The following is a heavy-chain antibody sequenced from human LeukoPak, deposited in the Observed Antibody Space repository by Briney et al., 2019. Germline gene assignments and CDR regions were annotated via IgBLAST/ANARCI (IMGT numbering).Heavy chain of an antibody. CDR1: GGSISSSSYY. D-gene: IGHD3-22*01. V-gene: IGHV4-61*01. Sequence: SETLSLTCTVSGGSISSSSYYWSWIRQPPGKGLEWIGYIYYSGSTNYNPSLKSRVTISVDTSNNQFSLKLSSVTAADTAVYYCATSYDSSGYPGVYYYYMDVWGKGTTVTVSS. J-gene: IGHJ6*03. CDR2: IYYSGST. CDR3: ATSYDSSGYPGVYYYYMDV.